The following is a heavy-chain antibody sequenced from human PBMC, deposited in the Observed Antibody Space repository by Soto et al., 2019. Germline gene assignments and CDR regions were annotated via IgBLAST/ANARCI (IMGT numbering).Heavy chain of an antibody. V-gene: IGHV4-39*01. CDR1: GGSISSSSYY. CDR3: ASLRITMVQGLDV. Sequence: QLQLQESGPGLVKPSETLSLTCTVSGGSISSSSYYWGWIRQPPGKGLEWIGSIYYSGSTYYNPSLKSRVTLSVDTPNNQSSLKLSSVTAADTAVYYCASLRITMVQGLDVWGQGTTVTVSS. J-gene: IGHJ6*02. CDR2: IYYSGST. D-gene: IGHD3-10*01.